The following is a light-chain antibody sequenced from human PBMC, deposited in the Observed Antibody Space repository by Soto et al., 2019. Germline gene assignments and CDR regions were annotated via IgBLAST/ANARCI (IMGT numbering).Light chain of an antibody. V-gene: IGKV3-15*01. CDR1: QSVSTN. CDR3: HQYNDWPRFT. CDR2: GAS. J-gene: IGKJ3*01. Sequence: EIVMTQSPATLSVSPGERATLSCRASQSVSTNLAWYQQKPGQAPRRLIYGASTRATGIPARFSGSGSGTEFTLTINSLQSEDLAVYYCHQYNDWPRFTFGPGTKVDSK.